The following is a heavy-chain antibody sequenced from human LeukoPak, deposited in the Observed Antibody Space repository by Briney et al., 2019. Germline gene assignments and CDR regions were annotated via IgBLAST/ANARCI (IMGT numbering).Heavy chain of an antibody. CDR2: ISSSGSTI. J-gene: IGHJ6*02. CDR1: GFTFSNYA. Sequence: GGSLRLSCAASGFTFSNYAMNWVRQAPGKGLEWVSYISSSGSTIYYADSVKGRFTISRDNAKNSLYLQMNSLRAEDTAVYYCAREDGYYDSSGYFPRNYYYYGMDVWGQGTTVTVSS. CDR3: AREDGYYDSSGYFPRNYYYYGMDV. V-gene: IGHV3-48*04. D-gene: IGHD3-22*01.